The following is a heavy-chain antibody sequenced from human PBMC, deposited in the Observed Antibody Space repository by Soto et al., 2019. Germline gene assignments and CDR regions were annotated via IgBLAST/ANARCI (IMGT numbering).Heavy chain of an antibody. J-gene: IGHJ4*01. Sequence: ASVKVSCKASRYTFISYDINWVRQATGQGLEWMGWMNPKSANTGYAQNFQGRVTMTMNTSISTAYMELSSLRSEDTAVYYCARSPSWETTVTPYYFDYWG. CDR1: RYTFISYD. V-gene: IGHV1-8*01. CDR2: MNPKSANT. CDR3: ARSPSWETTVTPYYFDY. D-gene: IGHD4-4*01.